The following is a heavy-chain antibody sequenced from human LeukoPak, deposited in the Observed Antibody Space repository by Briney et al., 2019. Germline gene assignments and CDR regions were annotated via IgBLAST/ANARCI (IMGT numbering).Heavy chain of an antibody. CDR1: GFTFSDYW. Sequence: GGSLRLSCAASGFTFSDYWMHWVRKAPGKGLVWVSRINPGGSSASYADSVKGRFTISRDNAKNTLYLQMNSLRAEDTAVYYCARFKVTVTSIPWGQGTLVTVSS. CDR2: INPGGSSA. J-gene: IGHJ5*02. V-gene: IGHV3-74*01. CDR3: ARFKVTVTSIP. D-gene: IGHD4-11*01.